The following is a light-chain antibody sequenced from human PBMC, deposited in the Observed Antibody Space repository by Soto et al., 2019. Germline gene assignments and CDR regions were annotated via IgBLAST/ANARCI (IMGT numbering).Light chain of an antibody. J-gene: IGKJ3*01. Sequence: EIVLTQSPATLSLSPGERATLSCRASQSVTTYIAWYQQKPGQPPRLLIYDASNRATGIPARFSGSGSGTDFTLTISSLEPEDFAVYYCQQRTNWPPRVTFGPGTKVDIK. CDR3: QQRTNWPPRVT. CDR2: DAS. CDR1: QSVTTY. V-gene: IGKV3-11*01.